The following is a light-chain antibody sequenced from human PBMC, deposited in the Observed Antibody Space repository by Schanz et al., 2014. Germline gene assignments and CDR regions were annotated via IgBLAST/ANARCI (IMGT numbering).Light chain of an antibody. CDR3: CSYAGSDSWV. CDR1: SSDVGSYNL. CDR2: EGT. J-gene: IGLJ2*01. V-gene: IGLV2-23*01. Sequence: QSALTQPASVSGSPGQSITISCTGTSSDVGSYNLVSWYQQHPDKAPKLIIYEGTKRLSGVSNRFSGSESGNTASLTISGLQAEDEAGYYCCSYAGSDSWVFGGGTKVTVL.